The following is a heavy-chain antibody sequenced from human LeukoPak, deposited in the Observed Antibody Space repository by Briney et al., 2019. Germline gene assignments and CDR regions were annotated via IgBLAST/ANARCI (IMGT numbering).Heavy chain of an antibody. CDR2: INPNSGGT. CDR3: ARDHSRAIYYYDSRGFDP. Sequence: ASVKVSCKASGYTFTGYYMHWVRQAPGQGLEWMGWINPNSGGTNYAQKFQGRVTMTRDTSISTAYMELSRLRSDDTAVYYCARDHSRAIYYYDSRGFDPWGQGTLVTVSS. V-gene: IGHV1-2*02. D-gene: IGHD3-22*01. CDR1: GYTFTGYY. J-gene: IGHJ5*02.